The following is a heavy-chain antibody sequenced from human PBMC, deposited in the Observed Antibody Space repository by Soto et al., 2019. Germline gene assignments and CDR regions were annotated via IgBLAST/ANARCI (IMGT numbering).Heavy chain of an antibody. CDR1: GYTFTSYY. Sequence: GASVKVSCKASGYTFTSYYMHWVRQAPGQGLEWMGIINPSGGSTSYAQKFQDRVTMTRDTSTSTVYMELSSLRSEDTAVYYCARVLSLETVFDYWGQGTLVTVSS. V-gene: IGHV1-46*03. CDR3: ARVLSLETVFDY. D-gene: IGHD2-15*01. J-gene: IGHJ4*02. CDR2: INPSGGST.